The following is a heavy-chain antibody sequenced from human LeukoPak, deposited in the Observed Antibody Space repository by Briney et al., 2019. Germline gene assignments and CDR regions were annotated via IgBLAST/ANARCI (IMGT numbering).Heavy chain of an antibody. CDR2: INPNSGGT. CDR3: AREEMATIYDY. Sequence: ASVTVSCMASGYTFTGYYMHWVRQAPGQALEWMGWINPNSGGTNYAQKFQGRVTMTRDTSISTAYMELSRLRSDDTAVYYCAREEMATIYDYWGQGTLVTVSS. J-gene: IGHJ4*02. D-gene: IGHD5-24*01. V-gene: IGHV1-2*02. CDR1: GYTFTGYY.